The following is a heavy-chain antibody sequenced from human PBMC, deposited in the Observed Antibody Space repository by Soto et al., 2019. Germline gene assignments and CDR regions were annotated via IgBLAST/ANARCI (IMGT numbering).Heavy chain of an antibody. Sequence: QMQLVQSGPEVKKPGTSVKVSCKASGFTFTSSAMQWVRQARGQRLEWIGWIVVGSGNTNYAQKFQERVTITRDMSTSTAYMELSSLRSEDTAVYYCAAGLGGRFGEPTEDDYWVQGTLVTVSS. CDR2: IVVGSGNT. V-gene: IGHV1-58*02. J-gene: IGHJ4*02. CDR3: AAGLGGRFGEPTEDDY. CDR1: GFTFTSSA. D-gene: IGHD3-10*01.